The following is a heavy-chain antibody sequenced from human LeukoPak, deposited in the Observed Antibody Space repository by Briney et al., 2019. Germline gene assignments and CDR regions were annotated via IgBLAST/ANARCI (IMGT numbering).Heavy chain of an antibody. D-gene: IGHD6-6*01. CDR2: ITGSGSGA. V-gene: IGHV3-23*01. CDR1: GFTFSSFA. J-gene: IGHJ4*02. CDR3: AKDLSVYSSSSFDY. Sequence: GGSLRLSCAASGFTFSSFAINWVRQAPGKGLEWVSVITGSGSGADYADSVKGRFTISRDNSKNTLYLQMNSLRAEDTAVYYCAKDLSVYSSSSFDYWGQGTLVTVSS.